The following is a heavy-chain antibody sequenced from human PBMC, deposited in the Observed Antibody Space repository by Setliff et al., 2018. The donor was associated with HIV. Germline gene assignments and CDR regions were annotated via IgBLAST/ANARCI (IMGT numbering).Heavy chain of an antibody. CDR3: VKDKGPTGLRSGSYHPFDT. V-gene: IGHV5-51*01. CDR1: GYRFTNYG. D-gene: IGHD6-19*01. J-gene: IGHJ3*02. Sequence: GESLKISCQGSGYRFTNYGIAWVRQVPGKGLEWMGRFYPGDSDFRYSPSFEGQVTISADKSTSTAYLHWSSLKASDTALYYCVKDKGPTGLRSGSYHPFDTWGQGTMVTVSS. CDR2: FYPGDSDF.